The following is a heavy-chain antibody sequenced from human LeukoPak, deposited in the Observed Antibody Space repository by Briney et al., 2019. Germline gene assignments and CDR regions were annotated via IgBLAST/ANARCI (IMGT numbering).Heavy chain of an antibody. CDR1: GYIFTTYY. CDR3: VRDGSAAGTTLPGRNWFDP. V-gene: IGHV1-46*01. CDR2: INPNGGSS. Sequence: ASVKVSCKASGYIFTTYYLHWVRQAPGQGLEWMEMINPNGGSSTSAQKLQGRVTMTRDTSTGTVYMELSRLRYDDTAVYYCVRDGSAAGTTLPGRNWFDPWGQGTLVTVSS. D-gene: IGHD1-14*01. J-gene: IGHJ5*02.